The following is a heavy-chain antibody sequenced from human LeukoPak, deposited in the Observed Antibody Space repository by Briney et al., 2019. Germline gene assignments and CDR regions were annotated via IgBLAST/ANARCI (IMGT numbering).Heavy chain of an antibody. CDR3: ARVVGYCSSTSCFTPFDY. J-gene: IGHJ4*02. CDR2: IYYSGST. CDR1: GGSISSGGYC. D-gene: IGHD2-2*02. Sequence: SSETLSLTCTVSGGSISSGGYCWSWIRQHPGKGLEWIGYIYYSGSTYYNPSLKSRVTISVDTSKNQFSLKLSSVTAADTAVYYCARVVGYCSSTSCFTPFDYWGQGTLVTVSS. V-gene: IGHV4-31*03.